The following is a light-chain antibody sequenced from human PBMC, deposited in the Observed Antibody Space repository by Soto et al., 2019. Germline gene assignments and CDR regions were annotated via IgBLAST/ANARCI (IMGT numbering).Light chain of an antibody. CDR3: QQYNNWIT. CDR2: GTS. V-gene: IGKV3D-15*01. J-gene: IGKJ5*01. Sequence: EIGLTQSPCTLSLSPGERATLSCRASQSVSSSYLAWYQQKPGQAPRLLIYGTSSRATGIPARFSGSWSGTEFTLTISSLQSEDFAVYYCQQYNNWITFGQGTRLEI. CDR1: QSVSSSY.